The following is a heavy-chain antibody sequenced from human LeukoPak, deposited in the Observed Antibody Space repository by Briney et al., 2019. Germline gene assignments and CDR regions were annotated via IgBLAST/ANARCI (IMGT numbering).Heavy chain of an antibody. J-gene: IGHJ4*02. CDR3: ARDGDRGWYTMFDY. D-gene: IGHD6-19*01. V-gene: IGHV4-59*01. CDR2: IYYSGST. CDR1: GGSISSYY. Sequence: SETLSLTCTVSGGSISSYYWSWIRQPPGKGLEWIGYIYYSGSTNYNPSLKSRVTISVDTSKNQFSLKLSSVTAADTAVYYCARDGDRGWYTMFDYWNQGTPVTVSS.